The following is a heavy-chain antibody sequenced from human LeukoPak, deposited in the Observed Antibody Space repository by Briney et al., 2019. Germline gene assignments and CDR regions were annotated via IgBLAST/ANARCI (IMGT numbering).Heavy chain of an antibody. CDR3: ARTGGYRFDP. V-gene: IGHV3-53*01. Sequence: GRSLRLSCAASGXTVSSNYMSWVRQAPGKGLECVSGINSGGSTSYADSVKGRFTISRDNSKNTLYLQMNSLRAEDTAVYYCARTGGYRFDPWGRGTLVTVSS. J-gene: IGHJ5*02. D-gene: IGHD6-13*01. CDR1: GXTVSSNY. CDR2: INSGGST.